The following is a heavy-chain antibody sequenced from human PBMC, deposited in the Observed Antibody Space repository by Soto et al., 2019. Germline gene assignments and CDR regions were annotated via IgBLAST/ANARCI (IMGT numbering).Heavy chain of an antibody. CDR1: GDSVSSNSAA. CDR3: ARDRVVYYDFWSGYYRYYGMDV. D-gene: IGHD3-3*01. Sequence: PSQTLSLTCAISGDSVSSNSAAWNWIRQSPSRGLEWLGRTYYRSKWYNDYAVSVKSRITINPDTSKNQFSLQLNSVTPEDTAVYYCARDRVVYYDFWSGYYRYYGMDVWGQGTTVTVSS. V-gene: IGHV6-1*01. CDR2: TYYRSKWYN. J-gene: IGHJ6*02.